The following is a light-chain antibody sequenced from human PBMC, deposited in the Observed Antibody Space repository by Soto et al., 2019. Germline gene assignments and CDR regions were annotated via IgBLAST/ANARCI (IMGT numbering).Light chain of an antibody. V-gene: IGLV1-40*01. CDR2: GNN. J-gene: IGLJ2*01. CDR3: QSYDNSLRVL. Sequence: QSVLTQPPSVSGAPGQSVTIPCTGSRSNIGSGFDVHWYQQVPGTAPKLLIFGNNNRPSGVPDRFSGSKSGSSASLAIAGLQAEDEADYFCQSYDNSLRVLFGGGTNVTVL. CDR1: RSNIGSGFD.